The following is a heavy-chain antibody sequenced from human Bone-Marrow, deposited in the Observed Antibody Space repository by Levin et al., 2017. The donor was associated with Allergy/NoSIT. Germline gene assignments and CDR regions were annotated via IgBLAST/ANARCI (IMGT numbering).Heavy chain of an antibody. J-gene: IGHJ4*02. Sequence: GESLKISCAASGFTFSSYAMSWVRQAPGKGLEWVSAISGSGGSTYYADSVKGRFTISRDNSKNTLYLQMNSLRAEDTAVYYCATGAYGRIAAHRYFDYWGQGTLVTVSS. D-gene: IGHD6-6*01. CDR2: ISGSGGST. CDR3: ATGAYGRIAAHRYFDY. V-gene: IGHV3-23*01. CDR1: GFTFSSYA.